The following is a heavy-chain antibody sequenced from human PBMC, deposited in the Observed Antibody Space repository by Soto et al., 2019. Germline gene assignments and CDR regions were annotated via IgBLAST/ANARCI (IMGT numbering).Heavy chain of an antibody. CDR3: ARNGGGYSYDLDY. CDR1: GGTFSSYT. Sequence: QVQLVQSGAEVKKPGSSVKVSCKASGGTFSSYTISWVRQAPGQGLEWMGRIIPILGIANYAQKFQGRVTITADKSTSTAYMELSSLRSEDTAVYYGARNGGGYSYDLDYWGQGTLVTVSS. V-gene: IGHV1-69*02. J-gene: IGHJ4*02. D-gene: IGHD5-18*01. CDR2: IIPILGIA.